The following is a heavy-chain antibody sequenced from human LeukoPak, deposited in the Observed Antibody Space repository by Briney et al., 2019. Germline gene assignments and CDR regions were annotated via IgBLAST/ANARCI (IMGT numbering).Heavy chain of an antibody. CDR3: ARAYGYSYGVDD. CDR1: RFTFSSYE. D-gene: IGHD5-18*01. CDR2: ISSSGSTI. V-gene: IGHV3-48*03. Sequence: GGSLTLSCAASRFTFSSYEMNWVRQAPGKGLEWVSYISSSGSTIYYADSVKGRFTISRDNAKNSLYLQMNSLRAEDTAVYYCARAYGYSYGVDDWGQGTLVTVSS. J-gene: IGHJ4*02.